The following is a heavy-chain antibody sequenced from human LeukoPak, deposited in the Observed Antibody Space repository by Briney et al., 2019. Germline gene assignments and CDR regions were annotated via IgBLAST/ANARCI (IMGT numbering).Heavy chain of an antibody. Sequence: SETLSLTCAVYGGSFSGYYWSWIRQPPGKGLEWIGEINHSGSTNYNPSLTSRVTISVDTSKNQFSLKLSSVTAADTAVYYCAREGLGATVDYWGQGTLVTVSS. J-gene: IGHJ4*02. D-gene: IGHD5-12*01. V-gene: IGHV4-34*01. CDR2: INHSGST. CDR3: AREGLGATVDY. CDR1: GGSFSGYY.